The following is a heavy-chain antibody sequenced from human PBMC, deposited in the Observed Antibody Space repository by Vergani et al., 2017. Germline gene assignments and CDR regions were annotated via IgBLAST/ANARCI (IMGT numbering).Heavy chain of an antibody. V-gene: IGHV1-69*18. Sequence: VQLVESGAEVKKPGSSVKVSCKASGGTFSSYAISWVRQAPGQGLEWMGRIIPIFGTANYAQKFQGRVTITADESTSTAYMELSSLRSEDTAVYYCARDTRESTRYYYYGMDVWGQGTTVTVSS. D-gene: IGHD2-2*01. CDR3: ARDTRESTRYYYYGMDV. J-gene: IGHJ6*02. CDR2: IIPIFGTA. CDR1: GGTFSSYA.